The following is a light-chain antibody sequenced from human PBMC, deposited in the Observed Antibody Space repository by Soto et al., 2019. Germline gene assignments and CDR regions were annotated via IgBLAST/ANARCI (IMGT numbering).Light chain of an antibody. J-gene: IGKJ2*01. CDR2: HAS. Sequence: DIQMTQSPSFLSASVGDRVTITCRASQTIRVYLAWYQQKPGKAPKLLIYHASRLESGVPSRFSGSGSGREFTLTISSLQPDDFATYYCQQYDSYSPYTFGQGPTVDIK. CDR1: QTIRVY. V-gene: IGKV1-5*01. CDR3: QQYDSYSPYT.